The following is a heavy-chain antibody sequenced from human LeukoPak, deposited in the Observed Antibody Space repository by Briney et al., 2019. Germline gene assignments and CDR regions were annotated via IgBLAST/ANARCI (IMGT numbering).Heavy chain of an antibody. CDR1: GGTFSSYA. D-gene: IGHD5-18*01. Sequence: ASVKVSCKASGGTFSSYAISWVRQAPGQGLEWMGRIITILGIANYAQKFQGRVTITADKATSTPYIEMNSQRAEEPGVCYCTSEAWIQLWLRGNWFDPWGEATLVTVSS. V-gene: IGHV1-69*04. CDR3: TSEAWIQLWLRGNWFDP. CDR2: IITILGIA. J-gene: IGHJ5*02.